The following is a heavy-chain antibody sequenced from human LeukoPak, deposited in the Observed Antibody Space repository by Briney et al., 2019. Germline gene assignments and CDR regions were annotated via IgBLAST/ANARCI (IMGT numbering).Heavy chain of an antibody. D-gene: IGHD6-19*01. CDR1: GGSISSYC. J-gene: IGHJ4*02. V-gene: IGHV4-59*08. Sequence: SETLSLTCTVSGGSISSYCWSWIRQPPGKGLEWIGYIYYSGSTNYNPSLKSRVTISVDTSKNQFSLKLSSVTAADTAVYYCARLGVAGPFDYWGQGTLVTVSS. CDR3: ARLGVAGPFDY. CDR2: IYYSGST.